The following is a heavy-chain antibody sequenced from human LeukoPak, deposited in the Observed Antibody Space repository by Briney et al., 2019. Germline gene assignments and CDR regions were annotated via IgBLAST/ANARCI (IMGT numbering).Heavy chain of an antibody. Sequence: GGSLRLSCAGSGFTFSSYSMNWVRQAPGKGLEWVAYISTLSSTIYYADSVKGRFTISGDNAKNSLYLQTNSLRDEDTAVYYCARHGSGFNYWGRGALVTVSS. CDR1: GFTFSSYS. CDR3: ARHGSGFNY. V-gene: IGHV3-48*02. CDR2: ISTLSSTI. J-gene: IGHJ4*02. D-gene: IGHD3-10*01.